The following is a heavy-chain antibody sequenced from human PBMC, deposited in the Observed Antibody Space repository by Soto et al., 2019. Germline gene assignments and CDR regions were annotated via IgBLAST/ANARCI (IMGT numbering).Heavy chain of an antibody. CDR1: GFTFSRYA. V-gene: IGHV3-23*01. J-gene: IGHJ4*02. D-gene: IGHD4-17*01. Sequence: EVQLLESGGGLVHPGGSVRLSCAASGFTFSRYAMTWVRQAPGKGLEWVSAISDTGGTTYYADSVKGRVTISRDNSKNTLYLQMSLRAEDTAVYYCAKVPYGDSPMYHVDYWGQGTLVTVSS. CDR3: AKVPYGDSPMYHVDY. CDR2: ISDTGGTT.